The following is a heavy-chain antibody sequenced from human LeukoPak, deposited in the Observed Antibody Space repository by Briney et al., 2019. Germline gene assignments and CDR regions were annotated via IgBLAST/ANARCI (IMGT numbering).Heavy chain of an antibody. CDR3: ARTGITGTTPDY. CDR2: IYSSGST. J-gene: IGHJ4*02. D-gene: IGHD1-7*01. V-gene: IGHV4-59*01. CDR1: GGSISSYY. Sequence: SETLSLTCTGSGGSISSYYWSWIRQPPGKGLAWIGYIYSSGSTNYNPSLKSRVTISVDTSKNQFSLKLSSVTAADTAVYYCARTGITGTTPDYWGQGTLVTVSS.